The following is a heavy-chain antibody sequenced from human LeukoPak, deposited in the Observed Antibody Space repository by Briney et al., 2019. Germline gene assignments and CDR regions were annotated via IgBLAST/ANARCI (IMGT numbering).Heavy chain of an antibody. J-gene: IGHJ4*02. V-gene: IGHV6-1*01. CDR1: GDSVSSNSAA. CDR3: ARGSDYSWVFDY. Sequence: SQTLSLTCAISGDSVSSNSAAWSWIRQSPSRGLEWLGRTYYRSKWYTDYAVSAKSRITINPDTSKNQFSLQLNSVTPEDTAVYYYARGSDYSWVFDYWGQGTLVTVSS. CDR2: TYYRSKWYT. D-gene: IGHD4-17*01.